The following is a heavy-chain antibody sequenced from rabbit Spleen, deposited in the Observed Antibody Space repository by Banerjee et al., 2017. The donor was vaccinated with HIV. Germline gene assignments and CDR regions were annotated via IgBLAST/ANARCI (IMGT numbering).Heavy chain of an antibody. V-gene: IGHV1S40*01. CDR1: GFSFSSSYY. CDR3: VRDKNAAYDL. Sequence: QSLEESGGDLVKPGASLTLTCTASGFSFSSSYYMCWVRQAPGKGLECIACIYAGSSGSTYYASWAKGRFTISKTSSTTVTLQMTSLTVADTATYFCVRDKNAAYDLWGQGTLVTVS. J-gene: IGHJ3*01. CDR2: IYAGSSGST. D-gene: IGHD6-1*01.